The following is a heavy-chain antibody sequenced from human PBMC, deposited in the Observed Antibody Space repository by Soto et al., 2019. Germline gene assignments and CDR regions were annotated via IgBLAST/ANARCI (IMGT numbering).Heavy chain of an antibody. J-gene: IGHJ6*02. CDR2: IYYSGST. CDR3: AVLWFGELSLYYYGMDV. D-gene: IGHD3-10*01. CDR1: GGSISSSSYY. V-gene: IGHV4-39*01. Sequence: TLSLTCTVSGGSISSSSYYWGWIRQPPGKGLEWIGSIYYSGSTYYNPSLKSRVTISVDTSKNQFSLKLSSVTAADTAVYYCAVLWFGELSLYYYGMDVWGQGTTVTVSS.